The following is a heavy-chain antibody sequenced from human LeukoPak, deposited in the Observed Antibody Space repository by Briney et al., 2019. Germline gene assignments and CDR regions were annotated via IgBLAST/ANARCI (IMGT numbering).Heavy chain of an antibody. V-gene: IGHV3-30-3*01. Sequence: GGSLRLSCAASGFTFSSYAMHWVRQAPGKGLEWVAVISYDGSNKYYADSVKGRFTISRDNSKNTLYLQMNSLRAEDTAVYFCARGMFDNSGHYYYFYYALDVWGQGTMVTVSS. CDR2: ISYDGSNK. CDR3: ARGMFDNSGHYYYFYYALDV. D-gene: IGHD3-22*01. CDR1: GFTFSSYA. J-gene: IGHJ6*02.